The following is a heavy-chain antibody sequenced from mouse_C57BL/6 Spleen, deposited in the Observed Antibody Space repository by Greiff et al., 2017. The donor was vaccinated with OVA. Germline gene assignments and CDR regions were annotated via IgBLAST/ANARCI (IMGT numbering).Heavy chain of an antibody. V-gene: IGHV1-52*01. CDR2: IDPSDSET. Sequence: QVQLQQPGAELVRPGSSVKLSCKASGYTFTSYWMHWVKQRPIQGLEWIGNIDPSDSETHYNQKFKDKATLTVDKSSSTAYMQLSSLTSEDSAVYYCARRGNYVYAMDYWGQGTSVTVSS. CDR3: ARRGNYVYAMDY. J-gene: IGHJ4*01. D-gene: IGHD2-1*01. CDR1: GYTFTSYW.